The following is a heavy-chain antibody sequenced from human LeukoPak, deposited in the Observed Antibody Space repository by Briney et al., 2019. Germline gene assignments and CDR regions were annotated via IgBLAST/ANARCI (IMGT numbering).Heavy chain of an antibody. Sequence: GGSLRLSCAASGFTFSSYPMHWVRQAPGKGLEWVAVISYDGSNKYYADSVKGRFTISRDNSKNTLYLQMNSLRAEDTAVYYCARERGDGYNPLHYWGQGTLVTVSS. D-gene: IGHD5-24*01. CDR3: ARERGDGYNPLHY. CDR1: GFTFSSYP. CDR2: ISYDGSNK. V-gene: IGHV3-30-3*01. J-gene: IGHJ4*02.